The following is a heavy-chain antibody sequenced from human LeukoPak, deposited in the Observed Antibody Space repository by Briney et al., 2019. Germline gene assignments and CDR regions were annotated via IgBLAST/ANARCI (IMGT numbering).Heavy chain of an antibody. CDR2: IYYSGST. CDR1: GDSISSSSHY. Sequence: SETLSLTCTVSGDSISSSSHYWGWIRQPPGKGLEWIGSIYYSGSTYYNPSLKSRVTISVDTSKNEFSLKLSSVTAADTAMYYCARHGGYGPASNFDYWGQGTLVTVSS. D-gene: IGHD5-18*01. V-gene: IGHV4-39*01. CDR3: ARHGGYGPASNFDY. J-gene: IGHJ4*02.